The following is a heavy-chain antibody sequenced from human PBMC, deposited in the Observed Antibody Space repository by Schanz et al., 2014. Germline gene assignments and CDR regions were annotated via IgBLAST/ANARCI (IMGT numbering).Heavy chain of an antibody. CDR3: LRANPTQHVVLPDALRY. J-gene: IGHJ6*02. Sequence: QVQLVQSGTEVKKPGASMKISCKAFGYYFGGFGISWVRQAPGQGFEWMGWIGAFQGNTKYAQKFQDRVTLTSDTSASTAYMELRSLRPDDTAVYYCLRANPTQHVVLPDALRYWGQGTTVTVSS. CDR1: GYYFGGFG. CDR2: IGAFQGNT. V-gene: IGHV1-18*01. D-gene: IGHD2-2*01.